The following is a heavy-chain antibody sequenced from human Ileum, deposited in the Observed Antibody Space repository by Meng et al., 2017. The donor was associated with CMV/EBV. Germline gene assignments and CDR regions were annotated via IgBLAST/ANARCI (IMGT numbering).Heavy chain of an antibody. Sequence: QADLRESGPGLLTPSENVSLTFTVSSDSISPYYWNWIREPAGKGLEWIGRIYTGGPTDYNPSLKSRVTMSVDTSKNQFFLYLSSVTAADTAVYYCARGQTVRGFEYWGLGILVTVSS. CDR2: IYTGGPT. V-gene: IGHV4-4*07. J-gene: IGHJ4*02. CDR3: ARGQTVRGFEY. CDR1: SDSISPYY. D-gene: IGHD3-10*01.